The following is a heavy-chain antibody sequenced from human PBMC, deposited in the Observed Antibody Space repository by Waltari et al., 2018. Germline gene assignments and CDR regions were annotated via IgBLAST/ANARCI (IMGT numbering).Heavy chain of an antibody. CDR1: GGTFSSYA. V-gene: IGHV1-69*01. D-gene: IGHD5-18*01. CDR2: IIPSFGTA. CDR3: ARSMVKVYYYYYGMDV. Sequence: QVQLVQSGAEVKKPGSSVKVSCKASGGTFSSYAISWVRQAPGQGLEWMGGIIPSFGTANYAQKVQGRVTITADESTSTAYMELSSLRSEDTAVYYCARSMVKVYYYYYGMDVWGQGTTVTVSS. J-gene: IGHJ6*02.